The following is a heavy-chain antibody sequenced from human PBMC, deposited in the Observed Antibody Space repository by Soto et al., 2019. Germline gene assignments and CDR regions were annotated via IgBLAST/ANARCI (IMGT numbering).Heavy chain of an antibody. V-gene: IGHV1-69*01. CDR1: GGTFSSYA. CDR2: IIPIFGTP. J-gene: IGHJ6*02. Sequence: QVQLVQSGAEVKKPGSSVKVSCKTSGGTFSSYAITWVRQAPGQGLEWKGGIIPIFGTPKYPQKFQGRVTITAAEFTSTAYMELGSLRSEDTAVYYCARAGESSTRYYHYYGMDVWGQGTTVTVSS. D-gene: IGHD2-2*01. CDR3: ARAGESSTRYYHYYGMDV.